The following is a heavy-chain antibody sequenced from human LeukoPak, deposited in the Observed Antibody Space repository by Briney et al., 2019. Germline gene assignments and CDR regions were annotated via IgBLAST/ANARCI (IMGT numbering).Heavy chain of an antibody. CDR1: GYRFTSYW. CDR2: IYPVDSDT. Sequence: GESLKISCKGSGYRFTSYWIGWVRQMPGKGLEWMGIIYPVDSDTRYSPSFQGQVTISADKSIRPAYLQWSSLKASDTAMYYCARLLEMATIDAFDIWGQGTMVTVSS. V-gene: IGHV5-51*01. J-gene: IGHJ3*02. CDR3: ARLLEMATIDAFDI. D-gene: IGHD5-24*01.